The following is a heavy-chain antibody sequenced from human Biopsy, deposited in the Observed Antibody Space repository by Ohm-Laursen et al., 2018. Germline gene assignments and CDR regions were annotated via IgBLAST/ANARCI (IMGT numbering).Heavy chain of an antibody. V-gene: IGHV4-59*08. D-gene: IGHD2-21*02. CDR1: GGSFSGYY. J-gene: IGHJ4*02. Sequence: SETLSLTCTVSGGSFSGYYWSWIRQPPGKGLEWIGYISGSSNTNYNPSLKSRVTLSTDTSETQFSLRLSSVTAADTAVYYCARLPHGDLRYNFDYWGQGTLVTVSS. CDR2: ISGSSNT. CDR3: ARLPHGDLRYNFDY.